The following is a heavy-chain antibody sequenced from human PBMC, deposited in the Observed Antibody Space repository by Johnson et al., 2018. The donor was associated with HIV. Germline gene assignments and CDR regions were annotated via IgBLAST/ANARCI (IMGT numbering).Heavy chain of an antibody. Sequence: MQLVESGGGLVQPGGSLRLSCAASGFTFSSYAMHWVRQAPGTGLEWVSGINWNGASTGYTAFATGRFTISRDNAKNSLYVQMNGLRVEDSALYYCAKGDYDFWSGYYFGAFDIWGQGTMVTVSS. V-gene: IGHV3-20*04. J-gene: IGHJ3*02. D-gene: IGHD3-3*01. CDR1: GFTFSSYA. CDR2: INWNGAST. CDR3: AKGDYDFWSGYYFGAFDI.